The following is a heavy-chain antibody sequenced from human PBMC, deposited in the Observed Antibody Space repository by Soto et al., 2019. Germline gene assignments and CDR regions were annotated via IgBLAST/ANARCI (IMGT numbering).Heavy chain of an antibody. CDR3: ARVGANSWFDP. J-gene: IGHJ5*02. Sequence: GGSLRLSCAASGFTFSSYAMNWVRQAPGKGLEWVSYISSGSGIIYYADSVKGRFTISRDNAKNSLYLHMNSLRAEDTAVYYCARVGANSWFDPWGQGTLVNVSS. CDR1: GFTFSSYA. V-gene: IGHV3-48*01. D-gene: IGHD1-26*01. CDR2: ISSGSGII.